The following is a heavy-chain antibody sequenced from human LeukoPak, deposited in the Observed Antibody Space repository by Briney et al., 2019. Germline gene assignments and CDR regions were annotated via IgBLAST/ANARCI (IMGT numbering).Heavy chain of an antibody. D-gene: IGHD2-2*01. CDR1: GYTFTHYY. V-gene: IGHV1-2*02. Sequence: ASVTVSCKPSGYTFTHYYIHWVRQARGQGLEWMGWVNPKSGGTNSAQKFQGRVTMTSDTSISTAYMELSGLRSDDTAVYYCARDGYTTSCPDYWGQGTLVTVSS. CDR2: VNPKSGGT. CDR3: ARDGYTTSCPDY. J-gene: IGHJ4*02.